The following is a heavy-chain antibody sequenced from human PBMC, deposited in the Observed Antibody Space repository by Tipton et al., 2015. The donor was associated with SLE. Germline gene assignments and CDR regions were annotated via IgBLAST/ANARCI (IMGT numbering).Heavy chain of an antibody. CDR1: GFTFSSYW. CDR3: VSQRKIAAGGGWFDP. D-gene: IGHD6-13*01. CDR2: IKQDGSEK. V-gene: IGHV3-7*01. J-gene: IGHJ5*02. Sequence: SLRLSCAASGFTFSSYWMSWVRQAPGKGLEWVANIKQDGSEKYYVDSVKGRFTISRDNAKNSLYLQMNSLRAEDTAVYYCVSQRKIAAGGGWFDPWGQGTLVTVSS.